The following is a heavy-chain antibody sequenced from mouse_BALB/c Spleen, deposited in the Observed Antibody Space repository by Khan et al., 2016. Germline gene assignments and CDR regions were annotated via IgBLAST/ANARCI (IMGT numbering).Heavy chain of an antibody. CDR3: ARSPYGYDVGFAY. J-gene: IGHJ3*01. V-gene: IGHV14-3*02. D-gene: IGHD2-2*01. Sequence: VQLQQSGAELVKPGASVKLSCTASGFNIKDTYMHWVKQRPEQGLEWIGRIDPANGNTKYDPKFQGKATITADTSSNTAYLPLSSLTSEDTAVYYCARSPYGYDVGFAYWGQGTLVTVSA. CDR1: GFNIKDTY. CDR2: IDPANGNT.